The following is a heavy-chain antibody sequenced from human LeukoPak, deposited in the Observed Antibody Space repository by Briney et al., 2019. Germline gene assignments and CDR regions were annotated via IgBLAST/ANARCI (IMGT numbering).Heavy chain of an antibody. CDR2: INPNGGGT. V-gene: IGHV1-2*02. Sequence: ASVKVSCKASGYTFTEYHLHWVRQAPGQGLEWMGYINPNGGGTNYAQKFQGRVAMTRDTSFSTVYMELSRLRSDDTAVYYCMRAGSPPFHYWGLGTLVTVSS. D-gene: IGHD2-15*01. CDR1: GYTFTEYH. CDR3: MRAGSPPFHY. J-gene: IGHJ4*02.